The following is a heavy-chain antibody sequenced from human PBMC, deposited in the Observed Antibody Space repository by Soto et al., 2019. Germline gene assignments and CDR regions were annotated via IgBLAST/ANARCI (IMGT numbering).Heavy chain of an antibody. CDR3: ANGYRSGWYYFDY. Sequence: QVQLVESGGGVIQPGRSLKLSCGASGFTFSTYGMHWVRQAPGKGLEWVAVISHDGSNKYYADSVKGRFTTSRDNSKNTLYLQMNSLKPEDTAVYYCANGYRSGWYYFDYWGQGTLVTVSS. CDR2: ISHDGSNK. D-gene: IGHD6-19*01. V-gene: IGHV3-30*18. CDR1: GFTFSTYG. J-gene: IGHJ4*02.